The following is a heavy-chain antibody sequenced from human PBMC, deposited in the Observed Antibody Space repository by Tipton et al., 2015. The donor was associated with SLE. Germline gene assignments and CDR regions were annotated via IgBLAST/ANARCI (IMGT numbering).Heavy chain of an antibody. CDR2: IYFDGNSNGRG. D-gene: IGHD6-19*01. J-gene: IGHJ4*02. CDR3: ARGVAERLGLDF. CDR1: DGSIGSYY. Sequence: GLVKPSETLSLTCTVSDGSIGSYYWHWIRQSPGKALEWIEYIYFDGNSNGRGNYNPSLKSRVTMSVDPSKMQFSLNLNSVTAADTALYFCARGVAERLGLDFWGQGSLVTVSS. V-gene: IGHV4-59*01.